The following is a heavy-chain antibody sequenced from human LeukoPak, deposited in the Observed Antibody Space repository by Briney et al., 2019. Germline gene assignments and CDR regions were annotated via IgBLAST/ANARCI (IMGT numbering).Heavy chain of an antibody. CDR3: ARVLASGWYLTGAFDI. CDR2: ISAYNGNT. CDR1: GYTFTSYG. D-gene: IGHD6-19*01. V-gene: IGHV1-18*01. J-gene: IGHJ3*02. Sequence: ASVKVSCKASGYTFTSYGISWVRQAPGQGLEWMGRISAYNGNTNYAQKLQGRVTMTTDTSTSTAYMELRSLRSDDTAVYYCARVLASGWYLTGAFDIWGQGTMVTVSS.